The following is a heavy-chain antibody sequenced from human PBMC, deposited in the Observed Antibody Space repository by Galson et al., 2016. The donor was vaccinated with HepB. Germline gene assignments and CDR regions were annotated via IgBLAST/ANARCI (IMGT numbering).Heavy chain of an antibody. J-gene: IGHJ3*02. CDR3: AREFAADAFDI. Sequence: SETLSLTCTVSGGSISSSGYFWVWIRQPPGKGLEWIGNIYHSGRRTNYNASLKSRVTISMDKSKNHLSLDLNSVTAADTAVYYCAREFAADAFDIWGQGTMVTVSS. D-gene: IGHD3-10*01. CDR1: GGSISSSGYF. CDR2: IYHSGRRT. V-gene: IGHV4-39*07.